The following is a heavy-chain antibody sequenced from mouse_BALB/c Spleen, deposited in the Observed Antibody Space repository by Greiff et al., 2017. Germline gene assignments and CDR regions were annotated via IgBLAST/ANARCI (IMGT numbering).Heavy chain of an antibody. CDR3: AIGGNSHFDY. V-gene: IGHV1-67*01. CDR2: ISTYYGNT. D-gene: IGHD3-3*01. Sequence: VQLHQSGPELVGPGVSVKISCTGSGYSFTDYAMHWVKQSHAKSLEWIGVISTYYGNTNYNQKFKGMATMTVDKSSSTAYMELARLTSEDSAIYYCAIGGNSHFDYWGQGTTLTVSS. CDR1: GYSFTDYA. J-gene: IGHJ2*01.